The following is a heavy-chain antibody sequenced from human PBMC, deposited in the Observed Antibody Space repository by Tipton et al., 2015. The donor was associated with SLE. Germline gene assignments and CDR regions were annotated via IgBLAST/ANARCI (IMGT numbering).Heavy chain of an antibody. CDR1: GYSFTSYW. CDR2: IYPGDSDT. D-gene: IGHD2-15*01. CDR3: ARHPRYCSGGSCYSWFDP. Sequence: QSGAEVKKPGESLKISCKGSGYSFTSYWIGWVRQMPGKGLEWMGIIYPGDSDTRYSPSFQGQVTISADKSISTAYLQWSSLKASDTAMYYCARHPRYCSGGSCYSWFDPWGQGTLVTASS. V-gene: IGHV5-51*01. J-gene: IGHJ5*02.